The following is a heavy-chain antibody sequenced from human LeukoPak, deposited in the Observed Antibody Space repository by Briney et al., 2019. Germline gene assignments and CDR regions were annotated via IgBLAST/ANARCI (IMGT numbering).Heavy chain of an antibody. Sequence: SETLSLTCTVSGGSISSSSYYWGWIRQPPGKGLEWIGSIYYSGSTYYNPSLKSRVTISVDTSKNQFSLKLSSVTAADTAVYYCARESPSIAVAGTPFHYYYMDVWGKGTTVTVSS. CDR2: IYYSGST. CDR3: ARESPSIAVAGTPFHYYYMDV. V-gene: IGHV4-39*07. D-gene: IGHD6-19*01. CDR1: GGSISSSSYY. J-gene: IGHJ6*03.